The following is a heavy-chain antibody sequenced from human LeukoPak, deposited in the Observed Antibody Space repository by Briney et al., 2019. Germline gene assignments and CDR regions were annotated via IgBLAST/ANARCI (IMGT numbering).Heavy chain of an antibody. D-gene: IGHD4-11*01. Sequence: SETLSLTCAVYGGSFTIYSWTWIRQPPGKSLEWVGEISPSGNTQYNPSLKSRVTISLDASKSQFYLKLNSVTAADTAVYYCARRVRSTDYRLDYWGQGTLVTVSS. V-gene: IGHV4-34*01. CDR1: GGSFTIYS. CDR3: ARRVRSTDYRLDY. J-gene: IGHJ4*02. CDR2: ISPSGNT.